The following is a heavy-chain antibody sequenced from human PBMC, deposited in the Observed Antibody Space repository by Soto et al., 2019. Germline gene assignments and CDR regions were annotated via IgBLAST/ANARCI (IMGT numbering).Heavy chain of an antibody. D-gene: IGHD3-22*01. CDR2: IKQDGSEK. J-gene: IGHJ5*02. CDR1: GFTFSSYW. V-gene: IGHV3-7*03. CDR3: ERVSYDSSDYSFDP. Sequence: LRLSCAASGFTFSSYWMSWVRQAPGKGLEWVANIKQDGSEKYYVDSVKGRFTISRDNAKNSLYLQMNRLRAEDTAVYYCERVSYDSSDYSFDPWGQGTLVTVSS.